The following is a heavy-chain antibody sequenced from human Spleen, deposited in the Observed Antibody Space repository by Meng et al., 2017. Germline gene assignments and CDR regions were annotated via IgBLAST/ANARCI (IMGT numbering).Heavy chain of an antibody. D-gene: IGHD1-26*01. CDR1: GYSITGSYN. CDR3: ARAETTKDAFDI. V-gene: IGHV4-38-2*01. Sequence: SETLSLTCAVSGYSITGSYNWGWIRQSPGKGLEWIGSIYQSGSTYYNPSLKSRVTISVDTSKNQFSLKLSSVTAADTAVYYCARAETTKDAFDIWGQGKMVTVSS. J-gene: IGHJ3*02. CDR2: IYQSGST.